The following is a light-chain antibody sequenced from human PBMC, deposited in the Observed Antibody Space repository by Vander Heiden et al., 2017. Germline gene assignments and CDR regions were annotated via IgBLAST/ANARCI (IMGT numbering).Light chain of an antibody. CDR3: QRYNTYFDT. CDR2: DAS. Sequence: DIQMTQSPSTLSASVGDRVTITCRASQSISSWLAWYQQKPGKAPKLLIYDASSLESGVPSRFSGSASGTEFTLTISILHPDDFTTYYCQRYNTYFDTFGQGTKLEIK. V-gene: IGKV1-5*01. CDR1: QSISSW. J-gene: IGKJ2*01.